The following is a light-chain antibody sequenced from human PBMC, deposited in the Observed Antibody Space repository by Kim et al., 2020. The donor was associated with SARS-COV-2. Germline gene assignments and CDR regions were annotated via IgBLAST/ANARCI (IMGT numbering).Light chain of an antibody. J-gene: IGKJ4*01. V-gene: IGKV1-33*01. Sequence: SVGDRVTITCQASQDINNYLNWYQQKPGKAPKLLIYDASNLLETGVPSRFSGSGSGTDFTFTITSLQPEDIATYYCQQYDNLPLTFGGGTKVDIK. CDR1: QDINNY. CDR3: QQYDNLPLT. CDR2: DAS.